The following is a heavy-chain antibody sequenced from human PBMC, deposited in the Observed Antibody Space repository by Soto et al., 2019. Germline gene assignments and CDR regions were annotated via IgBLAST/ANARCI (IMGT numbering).Heavy chain of an antibody. CDR3: AGGWFGEFVYQFDY. V-gene: IGHV1-18*01. CDR2: ISAYNGNT. D-gene: IGHD3-10*01. CDR1: GYTFTSYG. Sequence: QVQLVQSGAEVKKPGASVKVSCKPSGYTFTSYGITWVRQAPGQGLEWMGWISAYNGNTNDAQKFEGRGTMTADTSTSTAYMELRSLGSDDTAVYYCAGGWFGEFVYQFDYWGQGTLVTVSS. J-gene: IGHJ4*02.